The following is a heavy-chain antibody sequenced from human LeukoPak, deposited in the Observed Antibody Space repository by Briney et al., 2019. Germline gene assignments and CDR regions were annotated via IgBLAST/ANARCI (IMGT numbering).Heavy chain of an antibody. Sequence: PSETLSLTCTVSGGSISSHYWSWIRQPPGKGLEWIGYIYYSGSTNYNPSLKSRVTISVDTSKNQFSLKLSSVTAADTAVYYCARVRQWSYYYYYMDVWGKGTTVTVSS. D-gene: IGHD6-19*01. CDR1: GGSISSHY. J-gene: IGHJ6*03. V-gene: IGHV4-59*11. CDR3: ARVRQWSYYYYYMDV. CDR2: IYYSGST.